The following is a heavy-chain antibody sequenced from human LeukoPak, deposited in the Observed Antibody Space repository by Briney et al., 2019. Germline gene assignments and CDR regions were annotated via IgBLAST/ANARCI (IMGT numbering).Heavy chain of an antibody. D-gene: IGHD4-17*01. J-gene: IGHJ4*02. CDR3: ASDRSASYGDGFDY. CDR1: GFTFSSYS. V-gene: IGHV3-21*01. Sequence: PGGSLRLSCAASGFTFSSYSMNWVRQAPGKGLEWVSSISSSSSYIYYADSVKGRFTISRDNAKNSLYLQMNSLRAEETDVYCCASDRSASYGDGFDYWGQGTLVTVSS. CDR2: ISSSSSYI.